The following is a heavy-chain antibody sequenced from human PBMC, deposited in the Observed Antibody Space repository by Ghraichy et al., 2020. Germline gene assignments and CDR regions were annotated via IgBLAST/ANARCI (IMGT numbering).Heavy chain of an antibody. V-gene: IGHV3-7*03. J-gene: IGHJ2*01. CDR1: GFTFNNYW. Sequence: GGSLRLSCAASGFTFNNYWMSWVRQAPGKGLEWVANIKQDGSEKYYVDSVKGRFTISRDNAKNSLYLQMNSLRAEDTAVYYCASNDRRGDLWGRGTLVTVSS. D-gene: IGHD1-1*01. CDR2: IKQDGSEK. CDR3: ASNDRRGDL.